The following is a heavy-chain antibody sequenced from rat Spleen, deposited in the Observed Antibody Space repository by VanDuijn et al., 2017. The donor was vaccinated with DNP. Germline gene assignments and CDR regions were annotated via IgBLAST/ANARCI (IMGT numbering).Heavy chain of an antibody. CDR1: GFIFSNYW. CDR2: ITSGGSNT. J-gene: IGHJ2*01. CDR3: ARPDY. V-gene: IGHV5-31*01. Sequence: EVQLVESGGGPVQPGRSLKLSCVASGFIFSNYWMTWIRQAPGKGLEWVATITSGGSNTYYPDSVKGRFSISRDNAKSTLYLQVNSLRSEDTATYYCARPDYWGQGVMVTVSS.